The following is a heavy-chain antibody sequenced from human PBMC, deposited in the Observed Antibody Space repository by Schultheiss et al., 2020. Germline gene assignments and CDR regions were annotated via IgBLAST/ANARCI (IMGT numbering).Heavy chain of an antibody. V-gene: IGHV1-8*02. CDR3: ARGDAYCGGDCHGIDY. J-gene: IGHJ4*02. CDR2: MNPNSGNT. D-gene: IGHD2-21*02. Sequence: ASVKVSCKASGYTFTSYYMHWVRQAPGQGLEWMGWMNPNSGNTGYAQKFQGRVTMTRNTSISTAYMELSSLRSEDTAVYYCARGDAYCGGDCHGIDYWGQGTLVTVSS. CDR1: GYTFTSYY.